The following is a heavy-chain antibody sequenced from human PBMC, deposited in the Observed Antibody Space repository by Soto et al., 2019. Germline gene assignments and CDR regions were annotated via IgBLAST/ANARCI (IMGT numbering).Heavy chain of an antibody. J-gene: IGHJ4*02. CDR2: ISYDGSNK. V-gene: IGHV3-30*03. Sequence: PGGSLRLSCAASGFTFSSYGMHWARQAPGKGLEWVAVISYDGSNKYYADSVKGRFTISRDNSKNTLYLEMNSLRADDTAVYYCAREPLEAIQWLAEVNLDYWGQGTLVTVSS. D-gene: IGHD6-19*01. CDR3: AREPLEAIQWLAEVNLDY. CDR1: GFTFSSYG.